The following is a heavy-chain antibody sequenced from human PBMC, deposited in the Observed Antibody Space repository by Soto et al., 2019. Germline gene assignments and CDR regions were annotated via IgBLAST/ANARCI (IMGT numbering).Heavy chain of an antibody. J-gene: IGHJ4*02. V-gene: IGHV1-18*01. CDR2: ISVYNGNT. CDR3: VRSGATVTKGVDF. Sequence: VKVSCKASGYTFDIYGISWARQAPGQGLEWMGWISVYNGNTNYAQKFEDRVTMTTDTSTSTAFMELGSLRSDDTAVYYCVRSGATVTKGVDFWGQGTLVTVSS. CDR1: GYTFDIYG. D-gene: IGHD4-17*01.